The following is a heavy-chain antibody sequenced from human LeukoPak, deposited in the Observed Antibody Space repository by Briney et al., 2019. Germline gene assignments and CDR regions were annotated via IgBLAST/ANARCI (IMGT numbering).Heavy chain of an antibody. V-gene: IGHV3-13*01. D-gene: IGHD3-9*01. CDR1: GFTFDDYA. CDR2: IGTAGDT. CDR3: ARTRPCYDILTGYYTPCAFDI. Sequence: GGSLRLSCAASGFTFDDYAMHWVRQATGKGLEWVSAIGTAGDTYCPGSAKGRFTISRENAKNSLYLQMNSLRAGDTAVYYCARTRPCYDILTGYYTPCAFDIWGQGTMVTISS. J-gene: IGHJ3*02.